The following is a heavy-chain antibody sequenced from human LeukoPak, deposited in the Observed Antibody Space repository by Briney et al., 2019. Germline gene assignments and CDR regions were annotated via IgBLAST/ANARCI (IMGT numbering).Heavy chain of an antibody. CDR3: ARGAPRPDFWSGYYRGQFDY. D-gene: IGHD3-3*01. V-gene: IGHV4-59*11. Sequence: SETLSLTCTVSGGSISSHYWSWIRQPPGKGLEWIGYIYYSGSTNYNPSLKSRVTISVDTSKNQFSLKLSSVTAADTAVYYCARGAPRPDFWSGYYRGQFDYWSQGTLVTVSS. CDR1: GGSISSHY. J-gene: IGHJ4*02. CDR2: IYYSGST.